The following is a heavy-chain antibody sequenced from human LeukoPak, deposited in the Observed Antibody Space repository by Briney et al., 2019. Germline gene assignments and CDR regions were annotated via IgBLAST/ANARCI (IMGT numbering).Heavy chain of an antibody. CDR3: AKNSGSYFWPTYFDY. CDR1: GFTFSDYY. J-gene: IGHJ4*02. CDR2: ISSSGSTI. D-gene: IGHD1-26*01. V-gene: IGHV3-11*01. Sequence: GGSLRLSCAASGFTFSDYYMSWIRQAPGKGLEWVSYISSSGSTIYYADSVKGRFTISRDNAKNSLYLQMNSLRAEDTAVYYCAKNSGSYFWPTYFDYWGQGTLVTVSS.